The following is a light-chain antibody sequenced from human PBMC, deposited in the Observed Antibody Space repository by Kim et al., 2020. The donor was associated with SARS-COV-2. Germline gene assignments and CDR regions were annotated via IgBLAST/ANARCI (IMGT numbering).Light chain of an antibody. V-gene: IGLV6-57*03. CDR3: QSYDSSNPVV. CDR1: SCFIASDY. Sequence: KTRSIACPRTSCFIASDYVQWYQQRPGSAPTTVIYEDNLRPSGVPDRFSGSIDSSSNTASLTISGLETEDEADYYCQSYDSSNPVVFGGGTQLTVL. CDR2: EDN. J-gene: IGLJ2*01.